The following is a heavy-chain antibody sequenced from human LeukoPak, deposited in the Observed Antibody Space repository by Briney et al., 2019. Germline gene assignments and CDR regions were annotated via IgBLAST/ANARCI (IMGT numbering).Heavy chain of an antibody. CDR1: GYTFTVYY. J-gene: IGHJ4*02. CDR3: ARDARVVAARQLGY. V-gene: IGHV1-2*02. D-gene: IGHD6-6*01. Sequence: GASVKVSFKASGYTFTVYYMHWVRQAPGQGLEWMGWINPNSGGTSYAQKFQGRVTMTRDMSTSTVYMELSSLRSEDTAVYYCARDARVVAARQLGYWGQGTLVTVSS. CDR2: INPNSGGT.